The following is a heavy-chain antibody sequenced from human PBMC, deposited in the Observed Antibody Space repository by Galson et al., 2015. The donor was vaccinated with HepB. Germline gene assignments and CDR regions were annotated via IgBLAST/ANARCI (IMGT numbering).Heavy chain of an antibody. CDR3: ARSEATTVVTDFDS. V-gene: IGHV3-72*01. Sequence: SLRLSCAVSGFSFSDHYIDWVRQAPGKGLEWVGRSRNKPKGYSTAYAASVKGRFTVSRDDSKNSVFLQMNSLRSEDTAVYYCARSEATTVVTDFDSWGQGTLVTVSS. CDR2: SRNKPKGYST. D-gene: IGHD4-23*01. J-gene: IGHJ4*02. CDR1: GFSFSDHY.